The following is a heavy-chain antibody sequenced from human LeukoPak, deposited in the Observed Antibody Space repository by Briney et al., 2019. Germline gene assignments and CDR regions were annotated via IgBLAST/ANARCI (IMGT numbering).Heavy chain of an antibody. CDR3: ARDPRITMVRGVFLDAFDI. CDR1: GGSISSSSYY. D-gene: IGHD3-10*01. J-gene: IGHJ3*02. V-gene: IGHV4-39*07. Sequence: PSETLSLTCTVSGGSISSSSYYWGWIRQPPGKGLEWIVSIYYSGSTYYNPSLKSRVTISVDTSKNQFSLKLSSVTAADTAVYYCARDPRITMVRGVFLDAFDIWGQGTMVTVSS. CDR2: IYYSGST.